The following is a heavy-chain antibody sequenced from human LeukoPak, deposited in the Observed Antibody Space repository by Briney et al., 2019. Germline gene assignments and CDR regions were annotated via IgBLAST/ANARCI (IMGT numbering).Heavy chain of an antibody. CDR3: ARPYDGSWTGAYFDY. CDR2: FDPEDGET. J-gene: IGHJ4*02. Sequence: GASVKVSCKVSGYTLTELSMHWVRQAPGKGLEWMGGFDPEDGETIYAQKFQGRVTMTEDTSTDTAYMELSSLKTEDTAVYFCARPYDGSWTGAYFDYWGQGTLVTVSS. D-gene: IGHD6-13*01. CDR1: GYTLTELS. V-gene: IGHV1-24*01.